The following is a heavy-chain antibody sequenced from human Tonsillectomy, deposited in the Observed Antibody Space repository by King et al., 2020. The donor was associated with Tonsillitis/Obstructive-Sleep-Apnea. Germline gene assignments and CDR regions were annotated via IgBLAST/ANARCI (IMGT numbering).Heavy chain of an antibody. CDR3: ARTLLVQGRYYRDV. V-gene: IGHV3-72*01. CDR1: GFTFSEHY. CDR2: SRSKPKSYTT. J-gene: IGHJ6*03. D-gene: IGHD3-10*01. Sequence: VQLVESGGGLVQPGGSLRLSCAASGFTFSEHYVDWVRQAPGKGLEWVGRSRSKPKSYTTEYAASVKGRFTLSRDESNNSLYLQMNSLKTDDTAVYYCARTLLVQGRYYRDVWGIGTTVTVSS.